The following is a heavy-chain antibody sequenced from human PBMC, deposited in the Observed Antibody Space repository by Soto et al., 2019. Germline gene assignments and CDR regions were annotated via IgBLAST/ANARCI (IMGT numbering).Heavy chain of an antibody. CDR3: ASWLTAAGTGGNYAYGMYV. CDR1: GGTFNTYA. D-gene: IGHD6-19*01. J-gene: IGHJ6*02. CDR2: IMPIFGRP. Sequence: QVQLVQSGAEVKKPGSSVKVSCQASGGTFNTYAFSWVRQAPGQGLEWFGGIMPIFGRPDYAQKFRDRVTITRYESTSPAHMELSSLRSEDTAVYYCASWLTAAGTGGNYAYGMYVWGQVNTVTVAS. V-gene: IGHV1-69*05.